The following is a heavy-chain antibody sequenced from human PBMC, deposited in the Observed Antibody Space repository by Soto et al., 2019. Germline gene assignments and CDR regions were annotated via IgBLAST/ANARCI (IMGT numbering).Heavy chain of an antibody. V-gene: IGHV3-66*01. J-gene: IGHJ4*02. CDR2: IYSGGST. D-gene: IGHD2-15*01. CDR3: ARDRLSDCSGGSCYSDY. Sequence: EVQLVESGGGLVQPGGSLRLSCAASGFTVSSNYMSWVRQAPGKGLEWVSVIYSGGSTYYADSVKGRFIISRDNSKNTLYLQMNSLRAEDTAVYYCARDRLSDCSGGSCYSDYWGQGTLVTVSS. CDR1: GFTVSSNY.